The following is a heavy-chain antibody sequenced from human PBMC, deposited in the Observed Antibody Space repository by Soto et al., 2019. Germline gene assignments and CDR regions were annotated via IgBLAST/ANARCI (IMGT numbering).Heavy chain of an antibody. CDR1: GFTFSSYA. J-gene: IGHJ4*02. CDR2: ISGSGGST. V-gene: IGHV3-23*01. Sequence: PGGSLRLSCAASGFTFSSYAMSWVRQAPGKGLEWVSAISGSGGSTYYAGSVKGRFTISRDNSKNTLYLQMNSLRAEDTAVYYCAKAGGDYGDHMYYFDYWGQGTLVTVSS. CDR3: AKAGGDYGDHMYYFDY. D-gene: IGHD4-17*01.